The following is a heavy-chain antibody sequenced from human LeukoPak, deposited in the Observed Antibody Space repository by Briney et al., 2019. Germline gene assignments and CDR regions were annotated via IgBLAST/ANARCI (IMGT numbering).Heavy chain of an antibody. CDR3: AREGHTSGFCGSFDI. CDR2: MSFDGSQ. V-gene: IGHV3-30*03. Sequence: GGSLRLSCVLSGRPFSSSIMHWVRRAPGKGLEWVAGMSFDGSQYYVESVKGRFIISRDNSGNTVHLHMTSLRPEDTAVYFCAREGHTSGFCGSFDIWGQGTTDTISS. D-gene: IGHD5-12*01. CDR1: GRPFSSSI. J-gene: IGHJ3*02.